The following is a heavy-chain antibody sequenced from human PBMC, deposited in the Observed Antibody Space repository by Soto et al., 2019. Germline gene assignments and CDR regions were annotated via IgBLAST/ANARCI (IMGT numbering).Heavy chain of an antibody. CDR3: ARAHNYSYGYDYYYYYGMDV. CDR2: ISSSSSYT. CDR1: GFTFSDYY. V-gene: IGHV3-11*05. Sequence: QVQLVESGGGLVKPGGSLRLSCAASGFTFSDYYMSWIRQAPGKGLEWVSYISSSSSYTNYGDSVKGRFTISRDNAKNSLYLQINSLRAEDTAVYYCARAHNYSYGYDYYYYYGMDVWGQGTTVTVSS. D-gene: IGHD5-18*01. J-gene: IGHJ6*02.